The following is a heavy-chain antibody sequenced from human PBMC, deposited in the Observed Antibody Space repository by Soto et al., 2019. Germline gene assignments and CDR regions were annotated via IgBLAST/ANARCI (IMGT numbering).Heavy chain of an antibody. D-gene: IGHD3-10*01. J-gene: IGHJ3*02. CDR1: GYTFTSYD. CDR2: MKPNSGNT. CDR3: ARGSGSSDAFDI. V-gene: IGHV1-8*01. Sequence: ASVKVSCKASGYTFTSYDINWVRQATGQGLEWMGWMKPNSGNTGYAQKFQGRVTMTRNTSISTAYMELSSLRSEDTAVYYCARGSGSSDAFDIWGQGTMVTVSS.